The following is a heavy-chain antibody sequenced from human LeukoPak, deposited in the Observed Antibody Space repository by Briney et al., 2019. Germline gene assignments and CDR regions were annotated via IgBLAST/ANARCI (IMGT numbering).Heavy chain of an antibody. Sequence: KSSETLSLTCTVSGGSISSYYWSWIRQPPGKGLEWIGYIYYSGSTNYNPSLKSRVTISVDTSKNQFSLKLSSVTAADTAVYYCARTVTLGAFDIWGQGTMVTVSS. V-gene: IGHV4-59*01. D-gene: IGHD4-23*01. J-gene: IGHJ3*02. CDR1: GGSISSYY. CDR3: ARTVTLGAFDI. CDR2: IYYSGST.